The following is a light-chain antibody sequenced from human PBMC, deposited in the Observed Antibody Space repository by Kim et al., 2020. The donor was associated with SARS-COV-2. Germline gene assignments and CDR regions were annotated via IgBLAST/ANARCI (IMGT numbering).Light chain of an antibody. CDR3: AAWDDSLNGPV. V-gene: IGLV1-44*01. CDR2: SNN. CDR1: SSNLGSNT. Sequence: GQGVTSSCSGSSSNLGSNTVNWYQQLPGTAPKLLIYSNNQRPSGVPERFSGSKSGTSASLAISGLQSEDEADYYCAAWDDSLNGPVFSGGTQLTVL. J-gene: IGLJ3*02.